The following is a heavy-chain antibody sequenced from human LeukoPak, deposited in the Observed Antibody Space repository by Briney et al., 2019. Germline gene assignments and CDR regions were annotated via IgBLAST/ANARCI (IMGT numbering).Heavy chain of an antibody. CDR2: INPSGGST. CDR3: ARAGYYYYYMDV. Sequence: ASVKVSCKASGYTFTSYYMHWVRRAPRQGLEWMGIINPSGGSTSYEQKFQGRVTMTRDTSTSTVYMELSSLRSGDTAVYYCARAGYYYYYMDVWGKGTTVTVSS. J-gene: IGHJ6*03. CDR1: GYTFTSYY. D-gene: IGHD3-10*01. V-gene: IGHV1-46*01.